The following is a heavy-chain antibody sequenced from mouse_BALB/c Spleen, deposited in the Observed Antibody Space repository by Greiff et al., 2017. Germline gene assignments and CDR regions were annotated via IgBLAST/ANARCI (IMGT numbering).Heavy chain of an antibody. CDR1: GFSLTGYG. Sequence: QVQLKESGPGLVAPSQSLSITCTVSGFSLTGYGVNWVRQPPGKGLEWLGMIWGDGSTDYNSALKSRLSISKDNSKSQVFLKMNSLQTDDTARYYCARGGIPYYFDYWGQGTTLTVSS. V-gene: IGHV2-6-7*01. CDR3: ARGGIPYYFDY. J-gene: IGHJ2*01. CDR2: IWGDGST.